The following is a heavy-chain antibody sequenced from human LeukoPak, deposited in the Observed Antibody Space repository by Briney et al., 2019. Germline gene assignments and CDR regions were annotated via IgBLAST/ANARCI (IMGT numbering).Heavy chain of an antibody. CDR2: INHSGST. CDR1: GGSFSGYY. Sequence: PSETLSLTCAVYGGSFSGYYWSWIRQPPGKGLEWSGEINHSGSTNYNPSLKSRVTISVDTSKNQFSLKLSSVTAADTAVYYCARIPDIVGATSNAFDIWGQGTMVTVSS. V-gene: IGHV4-34*01. J-gene: IGHJ3*02. D-gene: IGHD1-26*01. CDR3: ARIPDIVGATSNAFDI.